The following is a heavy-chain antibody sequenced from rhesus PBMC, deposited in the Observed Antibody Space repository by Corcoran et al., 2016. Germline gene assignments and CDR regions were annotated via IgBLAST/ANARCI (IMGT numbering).Heavy chain of an antibody. D-gene: IGHD6-31*01. CDR2: INGNSGST. CDR3: ARKTSIAAAGSYFDY. Sequence: QVQLQESGPGLVKPSETLSLTCAVSGASISSYWWSWIRQPPGEGLEWIGEINGNSGSTYHNPSLKGRVTISKDASKNQFSLKLSSVTAADTAVYYCARKTSIAAAGSYFDYWGQGVLVTVSS. CDR1: GASISSYW. J-gene: IGHJ4*01. V-gene: IGHV4-80*01.